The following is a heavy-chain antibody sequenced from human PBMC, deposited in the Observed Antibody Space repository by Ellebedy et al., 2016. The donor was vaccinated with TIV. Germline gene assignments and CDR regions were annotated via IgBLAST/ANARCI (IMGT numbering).Heavy chain of an antibody. J-gene: IGHJ4*02. D-gene: IGHD1-26*01. CDR3: AKVVGLTVADHLGFDY. CDR1: GFTFSSYG. CDR2: IWHDGSDQ. Sequence: GESLKISXAASGFTFSSYGMHWVRQAPGKGLEWVAVIWHDGSDQRYADSVKGRFTISRDNSKNTLYLQMNSLRAEDTAVYYCAKVVGLTVADHLGFDYWGQGTLVTVSS. V-gene: IGHV3-33*06.